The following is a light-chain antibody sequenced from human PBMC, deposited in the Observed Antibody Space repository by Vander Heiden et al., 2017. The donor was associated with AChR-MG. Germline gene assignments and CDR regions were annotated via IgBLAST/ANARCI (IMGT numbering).Light chain of an antibody. CDR3: GTWHSGVAVV. V-gene: IGLV1-51*01. J-gene: IGLJ3*02. Sequence: QSVLTQPPSVSAAPGQKVTISCSGSSSNIGNNYVSWYQQLPGTAPKLLIYDNNKRPSGIPDRFSGSKSGTSASLGITGLQTGDEADYYCGTWHSGVAVVLGGGTKLTVL. CDR2: DNN. CDR1: SSNIGNNY.